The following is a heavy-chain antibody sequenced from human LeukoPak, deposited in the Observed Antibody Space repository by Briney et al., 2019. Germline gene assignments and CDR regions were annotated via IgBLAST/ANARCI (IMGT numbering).Heavy chain of an antibody. V-gene: IGHV3-30*18. CDR2: ISYDGRNK. J-gene: IGHJ3*02. Sequence: GGSLRLSCAASGFTFRTYGMSWVRQAPGKGLEWVTVISYDGRNKFYADSVKGRFTISRDNSKNTLYLQMSSLTDEDTAVYYWAKAGRGGMTGAFDIWGQGTMVTVSS. CDR1: GFTFRTYG. CDR3: AKAGRGGMTGAFDI. D-gene: IGHD3-10*01.